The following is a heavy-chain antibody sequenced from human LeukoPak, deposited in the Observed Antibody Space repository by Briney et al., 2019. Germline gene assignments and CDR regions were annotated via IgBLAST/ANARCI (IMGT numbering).Heavy chain of an antibody. D-gene: IGHD5-12*01. V-gene: IGHV3-23*01. Sequence: HTGGSLRLSCAASGFTFSSYAMSWVRQAPGKGLEWVSAISGSGGSTYYADSVKGRFTISRDNSKNTLYLQMNSLRAEDTAVYYCARYRAVATIYDYWGQGTLVTVSS. J-gene: IGHJ4*02. CDR3: ARYRAVATIYDY. CDR1: GFTFSSYA. CDR2: ISGSGGST.